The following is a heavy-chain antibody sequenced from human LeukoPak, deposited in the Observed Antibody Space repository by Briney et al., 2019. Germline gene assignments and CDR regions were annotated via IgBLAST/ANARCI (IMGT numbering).Heavy chain of an antibody. Sequence: ASVKVSCKASGGTFSSYAISWVRQAPGQGLEWMGGIIPIFGTANYAQKFQGRVTITTDESTSTAYMELSSLRSEYTAVYYCARSPAWLQLYYFDYWGQGTLVTVSS. J-gene: IGHJ4*02. CDR3: ARSPAWLQLYYFDY. D-gene: IGHD5-24*01. CDR1: GGTFSSYA. V-gene: IGHV1-69*05. CDR2: IIPIFGTA.